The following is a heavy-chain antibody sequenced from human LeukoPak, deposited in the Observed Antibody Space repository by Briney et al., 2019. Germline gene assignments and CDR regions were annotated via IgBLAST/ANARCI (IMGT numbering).Heavy chain of an antibody. J-gene: IGHJ4*02. D-gene: IGHD6-6*01. CDR2: IYYSGST. CDR1: GGSISSYY. V-gene: IGHV4-59*01. Sequence: SETLSLTCTVSGGSISSYYWSWIRQPPGKGLEWIGYIYYSGSTNYNPSLKSRVTISVDTSKNQFSLKLSSVTAADTAVYYCARGDLSSSVNYWGQGTLVTVSS. CDR3: ARGDLSSSVNY.